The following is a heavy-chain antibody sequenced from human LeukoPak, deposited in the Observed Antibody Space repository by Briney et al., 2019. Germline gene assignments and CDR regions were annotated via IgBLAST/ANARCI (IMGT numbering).Heavy chain of an antibody. V-gene: IGHV1-18*01. D-gene: IGHD4-23*01. CDR3: ARGGGGNPWDALDI. CDR1: GYTFSKFG. Sequence: ASVKVSCTASGYTFSKFGIAWVRQAPGQGLEWMGWISGNNDNPQTAQDLQGRVTVTTDRSTSTAYMELRSLRHDDTAVYYCARGGGGNPWDALDIWGQGTMVTVSS. J-gene: IGHJ3*02. CDR2: ISGNNDNP.